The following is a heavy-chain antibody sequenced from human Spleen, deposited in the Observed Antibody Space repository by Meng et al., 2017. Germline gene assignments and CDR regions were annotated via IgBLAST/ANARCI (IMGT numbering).Heavy chain of an antibody. D-gene: IGHD5-18*01. CDR2: IDSSGSTV. V-gene: IGHV3-48*03. CDR1: GFTFSSYE. CDR3: TARRGYGYGIDY. Sequence: GGSLRLSCAASGFTFSSYEINWVRQAPGRGLDWVSFIDSSGSTVFHADPVKGRFTVSRDNAKNSLYLQMNSLRVEDTAVYYCTARRGYGYGIDYWGQGTLVTVSS. J-gene: IGHJ4*02.